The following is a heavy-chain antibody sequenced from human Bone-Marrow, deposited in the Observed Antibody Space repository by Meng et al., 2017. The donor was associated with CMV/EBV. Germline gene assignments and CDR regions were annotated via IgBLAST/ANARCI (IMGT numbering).Heavy chain of an antibody. D-gene: IGHD1-14*01. CDR1: GYVFRRFG. CDR3: ARDPKPLMPKQEHFQY. CDR2: ISPYNGNT. Sequence: ASVKVSCKASGYVFRRFGITWVRQAPGQGLEWMGWISPYNGNTNFAQKFQGRVTLTTDISTNTTYMELRSLRSDDTAVYYCARDPKPLMPKQEHFQYWGQGTLVTVSS. J-gene: IGHJ4*02. V-gene: IGHV1-18*01.